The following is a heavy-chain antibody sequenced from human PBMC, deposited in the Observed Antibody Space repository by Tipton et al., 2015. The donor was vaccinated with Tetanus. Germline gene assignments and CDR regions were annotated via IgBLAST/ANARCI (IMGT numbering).Heavy chain of an antibody. D-gene: IGHD3-22*01. V-gene: IGHV4-30-2*01. Sequence: TLSLTCDVSGGSISGGGYSWSWIRQPPGPGEGLEWIGYIYEGGTTHYNPSLKSRITLSLDMSKNHVSLNLTSVTAADTAVYYCARAVRFYYDSSTYYQYYFDSWGQGTMVTVSS. J-gene: IGHJ4*02. CDR1: GGSISGGGYS. CDR3: ARAVRFYYDSSTYYQYYFDS. CDR2: IYEGGTT.